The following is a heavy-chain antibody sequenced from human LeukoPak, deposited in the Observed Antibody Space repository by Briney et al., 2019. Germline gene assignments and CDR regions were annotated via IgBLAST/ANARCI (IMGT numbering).Heavy chain of an antibody. Sequence: SETLSLTCTVSGGSISSYYWSWIRQPPGKGLEWIGHIYYSGSTNYNPSLKSRVTISVDTSKNQFSLKLSSVTAADTAVYYCARGPIAVAGAYDYWGQGTLVTVSS. CDR3: ARGPIAVAGAYDY. V-gene: IGHV4-59*01. CDR1: GGSISSYY. CDR2: IYYSGST. D-gene: IGHD6-19*01. J-gene: IGHJ4*02.